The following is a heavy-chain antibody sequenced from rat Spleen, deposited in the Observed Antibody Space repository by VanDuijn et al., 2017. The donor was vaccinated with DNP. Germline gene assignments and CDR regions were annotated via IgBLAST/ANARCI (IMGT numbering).Heavy chain of an antibody. J-gene: IGHJ2*01. D-gene: IGHD1-6*01. Sequence: EVQLVESGGGLVQPGRSLKLSCAASGFVFSDYNMAWVRQAPKKGLEWVATIIYDGSSTYYGDSVKGRFTISRDNAESTLYLQMDSLRSEDTATYYCTTDPYTTDYRDYWGQGVMVTVSS. CDR1: GFVFSDYN. CDR2: IIYDGSST. CDR3: TTDPYTTDYRDY. V-gene: IGHV5S10*01.